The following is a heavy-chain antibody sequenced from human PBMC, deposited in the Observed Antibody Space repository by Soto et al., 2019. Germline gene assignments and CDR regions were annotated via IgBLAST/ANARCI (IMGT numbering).Heavy chain of an antibody. D-gene: IGHD2-15*01. CDR2: MYYSGST. V-gene: IGHV4-59*01. J-gene: IGHJ4*02. CDR3: ARAGAATLSDY. Sequence: QVQLQESGPGLVKPSETLSLTCTVSGGSISSYYCSWIRQPPGKGLEWIGYMYYSGSTNYNPSLKSRVPLSLDTSKNQFSLKLSSVTAADTAVYYCARAGAATLSDYWGQGTLVTVSS. CDR1: GGSISSYY.